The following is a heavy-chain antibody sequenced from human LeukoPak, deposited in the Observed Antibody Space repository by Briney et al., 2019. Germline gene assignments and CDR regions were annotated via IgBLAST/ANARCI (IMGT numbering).Heavy chain of an antibody. CDR2: ISAYNGNT. J-gene: IGHJ3*02. CDR3: ARSIAAPNPPFDI. Sequence: ASVKVSCKGAGYSFTSYGICWGRLGPGQGLELVWWISAYNGNTNYAQNLQGSVTKTTDTSTSTPYMELRSLRSDDTAVYYCARSIAAPNPPFDIWGQGTMVTVSS. V-gene: IGHV1-18*01. D-gene: IGHD6-6*01. CDR1: GYSFTSYG.